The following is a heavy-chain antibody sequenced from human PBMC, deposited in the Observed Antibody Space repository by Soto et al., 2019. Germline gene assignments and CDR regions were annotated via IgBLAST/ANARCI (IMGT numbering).Heavy chain of an antibody. V-gene: IGHV4-59*01. Sequence: PSETLSLTCTVSGGSISSNYWTWIRQPPGKGLEWIGYVYNSGSTNYNPSLKSRVTISEDTSKSQFSLKVNSMTAADTAVYYCARSRREAVAGYTLDNWGQGILVTVSS. D-gene: IGHD6-13*01. CDR3: ARSRREAVAGYTLDN. CDR1: GGSISSNY. J-gene: IGHJ4*02. CDR2: VYNSGST.